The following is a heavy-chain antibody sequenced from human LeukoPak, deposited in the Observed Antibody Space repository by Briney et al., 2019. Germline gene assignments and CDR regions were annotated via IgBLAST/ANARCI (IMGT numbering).Heavy chain of an antibody. Sequence: GRSLRLSCGASGFIFSSFAMHWVRQAPGEGLDWVSSISSSSGYIYYADSVKGRFTISRDNAENSLYLQMNSLRDEDTAVYYCARAKTYSGSYNDAFDIWGQGTKVTVSS. CDR3: ARAKTYSGSYNDAFDI. J-gene: IGHJ3*02. D-gene: IGHD1-26*01. CDR2: ISSSSGYI. CDR1: GFIFSSFA. V-gene: IGHV3-21*01.